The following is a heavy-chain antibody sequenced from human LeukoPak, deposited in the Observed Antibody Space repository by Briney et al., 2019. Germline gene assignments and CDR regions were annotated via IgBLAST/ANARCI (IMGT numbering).Heavy chain of an antibody. CDR1: GFTFSSYA. Sequence: GGSLRLSCAASGFTFSSYAMHWVRQAPGKGLEYVSAISSNGGSTYYANSVKGRFTISRDNSKNTLYLQMGSLRAEDMAVYYCARIWGATYAFDIWGQGTMVTVSS. J-gene: IGHJ3*02. CDR2: ISSNGGST. D-gene: IGHD7-27*01. V-gene: IGHV3-64*01. CDR3: ARIWGATYAFDI.